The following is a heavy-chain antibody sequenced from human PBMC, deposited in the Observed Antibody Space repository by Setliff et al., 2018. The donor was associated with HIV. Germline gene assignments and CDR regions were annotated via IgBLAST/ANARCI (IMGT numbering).Heavy chain of an antibody. Sequence: PSETLSLTFSVHGGSLSGHYWSWIRQTPGKGLAWIAEINHRGSANYSPSLKSRVTISVESSKNQLSLRLTSVTAADTAVYYCATKVKVTLARGVHYRYYYYMDVWGKGTTVTVSS. J-gene: IGHJ6*03. D-gene: IGHD3-10*01. CDR2: INHRGSA. CDR1: GGSLSGHY. V-gene: IGHV4-34*01. CDR3: ATKVKVTLARGVHYRYYYYMDV.